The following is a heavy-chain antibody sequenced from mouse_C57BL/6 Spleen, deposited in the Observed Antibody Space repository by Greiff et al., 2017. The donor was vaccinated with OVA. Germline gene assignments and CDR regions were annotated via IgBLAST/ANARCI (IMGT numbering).Heavy chain of an antibody. CDR2: IWGVGST. Sequence: VLLVESGPGLVAPSQSLSITCTVSGFSLTSYGVDWVRQSPGKGLEWLGVIWGVGSTNYNSALKSRLSISKDNSKSQVFLRMNSLQTDDTAMYCCARVWEGGAYWGQGTLLTVSA. D-gene: IGHD2-10*02. CDR3: ARVWEGGAY. J-gene: IGHJ3*01. V-gene: IGHV2-6*01. CDR1: GFSLTSYG.